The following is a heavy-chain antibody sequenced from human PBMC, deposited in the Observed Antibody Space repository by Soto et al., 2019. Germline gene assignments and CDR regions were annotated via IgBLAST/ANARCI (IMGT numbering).Heavy chain of an antibody. V-gene: IGHV4-4*07. D-gene: IGHD5-12*01. Sequence: SETLSLTCTVSGGSINTFYWSWVRQPAGKGLEWIGRIFSSGSTSFNPSLESRVAMSVDTSKNHFSLNLSSVTAADMAVYYCAREGSYSAYNFAHGIQLWSFDFWRQGALVTVS. CDR2: IFSSGST. J-gene: IGHJ4*02. CDR1: GGSINTFY. CDR3: AREGSYSAYNFAHGIQLWSFDF.